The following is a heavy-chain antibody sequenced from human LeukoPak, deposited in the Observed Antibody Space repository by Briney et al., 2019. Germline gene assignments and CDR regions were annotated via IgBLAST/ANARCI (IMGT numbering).Heavy chain of an antibody. J-gene: IGHJ5*02. Sequence: PSETLSLTCTVSGGSISSYYWSWIRQPPGKGLEWIGYIYYSGSTNYNPSLKSRVTISVDTSKNQFSLKLSSVTAADTAVYYCARDQDNNSGWYYGNGGFDPWGQGTLVTVSS. V-gene: IGHV4-59*01. CDR1: GGSISSYY. CDR3: ARDQDNNSGWYYGNGGFDP. D-gene: IGHD6-19*01. CDR2: IYYSGST.